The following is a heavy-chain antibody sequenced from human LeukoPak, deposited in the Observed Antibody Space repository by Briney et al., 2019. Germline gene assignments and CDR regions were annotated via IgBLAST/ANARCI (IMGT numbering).Heavy chain of an antibody. Sequence: SEPLSLTCTVSGGSVSSSSYHWGWIRQPPGKGLEWIGSVFYSGSTYYNPSLKSRVTMSVDTSKNQYSLKLSSVIAADTAVYYCARLWSTDCSGGSCPHQPNYWGQGTLVTVSS. CDR3: ARLWSTDCSGGSCPHQPNY. J-gene: IGHJ4*02. CDR2: VFYSGST. D-gene: IGHD2-15*01. V-gene: IGHV4-39*01. CDR1: GGSVSSSSYH.